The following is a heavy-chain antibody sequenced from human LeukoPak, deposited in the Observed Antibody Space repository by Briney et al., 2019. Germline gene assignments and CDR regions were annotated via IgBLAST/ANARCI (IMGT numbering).Heavy chain of an antibody. D-gene: IGHD6-6*01. CDR1: GFTFSSYA. Sequence: GRSLRLSCAASGFTFSSYAMHWVRQAPGMGLEWVAVISYDGSNKYYADSVKGRFTISRDNSKNTLYLQMNSLRAEDTAVYYCAREQLPGYYYYGMDVWGQGTTVTVSS. V-gene: IGHV3-30-3*01. CDR3: AREQLPGYYYYGMDV. CDR2: ISYDGSNK. J-gene: IGHJ6*02.